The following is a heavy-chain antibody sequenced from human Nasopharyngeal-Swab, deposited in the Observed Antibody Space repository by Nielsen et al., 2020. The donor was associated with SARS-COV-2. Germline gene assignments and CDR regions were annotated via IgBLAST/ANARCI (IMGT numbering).Heavy chain of an antibody. V-gene: IGHV3-74*01. J-gene: IGHJ6*02. CDR1: GFTFSSYW. Sequence: GESLKISCAASGFTFSSYWMHWVRQAPGKGLVWVSRINTDGSETGYADSVTGRFTISRDNTKNTLSLQMYSLRAEDTGIYYCTRDQRTFDWPPMDVWGQGTTVTVSS. CDR3: TRDQRTFDWPPMDV. CDR2: INTDGSET. D-gene: IGHD3-9*01.